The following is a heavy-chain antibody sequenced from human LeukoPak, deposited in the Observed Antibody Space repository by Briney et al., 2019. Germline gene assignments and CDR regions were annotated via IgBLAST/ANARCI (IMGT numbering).Heavy chain of an antibody. J-gene: IGHJ5*02. Sequence: SETLSLTCTVSGGSISSGNYYWSWIRQPAGKGLEWVGRIYTSGSTNYNPSLRSRVTISVDTSKSQFSLKLSSVTAADTAVYYCARGFSWELLQWFDPWGQGTLVTVSS. CDR2: IYTSGST. CDR1: GGSISSGNYY. D-gene: IGHD1-26*01. V-gene: IGHV4-61*02. CDR3: ARGFSWELLQWFDP.